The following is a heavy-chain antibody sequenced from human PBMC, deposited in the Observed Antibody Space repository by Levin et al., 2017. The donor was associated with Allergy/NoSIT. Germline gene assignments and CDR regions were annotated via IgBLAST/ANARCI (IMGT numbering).Heavy chain of an antibody. V-gene: IGHV3-48*04. D-gene: IGHD2-8*02. Sequence: PGGSLRLSCAASGFTFSTYPMNWVRQAPGKGLEWISYIRGNSDAISYADSVKGRFTISRDNAQNSLYLQMNSLRAADTAGYYCARDHSWSSDSWGQGTLVTVSS. CDR1: GFTFSTYP. CDR2: IRGNSDAI. CDR3: ARDHSWSSDS. J-gene: IGHJ4*02.